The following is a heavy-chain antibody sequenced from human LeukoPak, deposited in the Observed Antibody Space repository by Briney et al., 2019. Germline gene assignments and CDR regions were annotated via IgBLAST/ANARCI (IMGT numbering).Heavy chain of an antibody. D-gene: IGHD3-9*01. CDR3: ARPYDILTGYSYFDY. CDR1: GYTFTVYY. V-gene: IGHV1-2*02. Sequence: ASVKVSCKASGYTFTVYYMHWVRQAPGQGLEWMGWINPNSGGTNYAQKFQGRVTITRDTSISTAYMELSRLRSDDTAVYYCARPYDILTGYSYFDYWGQGTLVTVSS. J-gene: IGHJ4*02. CDR2: INPNSGGT.